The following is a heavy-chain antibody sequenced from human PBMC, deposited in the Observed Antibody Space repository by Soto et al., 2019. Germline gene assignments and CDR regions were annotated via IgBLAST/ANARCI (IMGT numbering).Heavy chain of an antibody. Sequence: GESLMISCKGSGYSFNTYWIGWVRQMPGKGLEWMGIIYPGDSDTRYSPSFQGQVTISADKSISTAYLQWSSLKASDTAMYYCARHGYCGGGSCLPFDYWGQGTLVTVSS. CDR3: ARHGYCGGGSCLPFDY. V-gene: IGHV5-51*01. CDR2: IYPGDSDT. D-gene: IGHD2-15*01. CDR1: GYSFNTYW. J-gene: IGHJ4*02.